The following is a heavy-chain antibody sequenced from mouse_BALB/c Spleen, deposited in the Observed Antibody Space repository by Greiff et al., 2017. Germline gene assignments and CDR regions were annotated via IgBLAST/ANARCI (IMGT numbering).Heavy chain of an antibody. CDR2: IHPSDSET. V-gene: IGHV1S82*01. D-gene: IGHD2-2*01. Sequence: QVQLQQPGAELVRPGASVKLSCKASGYSFTSCWMNWVKQRPGQGLEWIGMIHPSDSETRLNQKFKDKATLTVDKSSRKAYMQLISPTSEDSAVDDGARGESGYDRGFAYWGKGTLVTVSA. J-gene: IGHJ3*01. CDR3: ARGESGYDRGFAY. CDR1: GYSFTSCW.